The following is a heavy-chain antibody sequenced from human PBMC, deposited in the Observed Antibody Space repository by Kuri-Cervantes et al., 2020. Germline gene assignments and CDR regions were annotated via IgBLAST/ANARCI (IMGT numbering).Heavy chain of an antibody. J-gene: IGHJ2*01. Sequence: SETLSLTCTVSGCTFSSYYRNWVRQSPGKGLSWIGYIYYSGSSNYNPSLKNRGTISVDTSKNQFPLKLSSVSAADTAVYYCVRIGRIGLRYCSGGSCYKPAAARGYFYLWDRGTLVTVSS. CDR3: VRIGRIGLRYCSGGSCYKPAAARGYFYL. V-gene: IGHV4-59*12. CDR1: GCTFSSYY. CDR2: IYYSGSS. D-gene: IGHD2-15*01.